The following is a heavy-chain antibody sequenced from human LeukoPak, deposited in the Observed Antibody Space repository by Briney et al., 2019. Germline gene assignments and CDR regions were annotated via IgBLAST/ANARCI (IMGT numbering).Heavy chain of an antibody. D-gene: IGHD3-22*01. CDR3: AREPPDYDSSGFIPGYFDY. CDR2: IYYSGST. V-gene: IGHV4-59*01. Sequence: SETLSLTCTVSGGAISSYYWSWIRQPPGKGLEWIGYIYYSGSTNYNPSLKSRVTISVDTSKNQFSLKLSSVTAADTAVYYCAREPPDYDSSGFIPGYFDYWGQGTLVTVSS. J-gene: IGHJ4*02. CDR1: GGAISSYY.